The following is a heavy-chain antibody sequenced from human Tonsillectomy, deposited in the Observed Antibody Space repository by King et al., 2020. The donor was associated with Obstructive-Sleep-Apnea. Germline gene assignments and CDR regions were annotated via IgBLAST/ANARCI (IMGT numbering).Heavy chain of an antibody. V-gene: IGHV4-39*07. CDR3: ARAYSGYDRRFDP. D-gene: IGHD5-12*01. J-gene: IGHJ5*02. Sequence: QLQESGPGLVKPSETLSLTCTVSGGSISSSSYYWGWIRKPPGKGLEWIGGIYYSGSTYYNPSLKRRFTISVDTSKNQFSLKLSSVTAADTAVYYCARAYSGYDRRFDPWGQGTLVTVSS. CDR1: GGSISSSSYY. CDR2: IYYSGST.